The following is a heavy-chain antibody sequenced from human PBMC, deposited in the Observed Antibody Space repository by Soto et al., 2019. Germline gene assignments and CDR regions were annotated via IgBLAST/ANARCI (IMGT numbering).Heavy chain of an antibody. CDR2: INGGNGNT. J-gene: IGHJ4*02. V-gene: IGHV1-3*01. CDR1: GNTVPNYA. D-gene: IGHD2-15*01. Sequence: ASVKVSCKASGNTVPNYAIHWVRQAPGQRLEWMGWINGGNGNTYYSENFQGRVTITRDTSASTAYMELSRLRSDDTAVYYCAKGVFISCCYERYFQYSCPAPL. CDR3: AKGVFISCCYERYFQY.